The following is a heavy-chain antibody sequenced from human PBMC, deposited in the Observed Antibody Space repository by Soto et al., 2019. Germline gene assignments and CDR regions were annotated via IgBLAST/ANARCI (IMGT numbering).Heavy chain of an antibody. D-gene: IGHD6-6*01. Sequence: QVQLVQSGAEVKKPGSSVKVSCKASGGTFSSYAISWVRQAPGQGLEWMGGIIPIFGTANYAQKFQGRVTVTADESXXTXYXXLSSLRSEDTAVYYCARDERRIAARLQSLYNWFDPWGQGTLVTVSS. CDR1: GGTFSSYA. CDR3: ARDERRIAARLQSLYNWFDP. CDR2: IIPIFGTA. V-gene: IGHV1-69*12. J-gene: IGHJ5*02.